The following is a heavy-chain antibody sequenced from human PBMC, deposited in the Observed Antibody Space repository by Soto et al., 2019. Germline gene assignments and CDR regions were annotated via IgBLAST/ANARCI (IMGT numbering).Heavy chain of an antibody. Sequence: PSETLSLTCSFSGGSIRSSSYYLGWIRQPPGKGLEWIGEIYHSGSTSYSPSLKSRVIISLDKSKNEFSLRLNSVTAADTAVYYCATQNPGSYHFDHWGQGHPVTVSS. V-gene: IGHV4-39*07. CDR3: ATQNPGSYHFDH. D-gene: IGHD3-10*01. CDR1: GGSIRSSSYY. CDR2: IYHSGST. J-gene: IGHJ4*02.